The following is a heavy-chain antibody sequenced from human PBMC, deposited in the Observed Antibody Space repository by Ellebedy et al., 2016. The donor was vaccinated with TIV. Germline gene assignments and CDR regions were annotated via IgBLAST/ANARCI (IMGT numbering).Heavy chain of an antibody. Sequence: ASVKVSCKGFHYTFSSYGISWVRQAPGQGLEWMGWISAYTGNTTYAQNFQGRVTMTTDTSTSTAYMELSSLRSEDTAVYYCARASWRCSSTSCYGAAGGWFDPWGQGTLVTVSS. CDR3: ARASWRCSSTSCYGAAGGWFDP. J-gene: IGHJ5*02. V-gene: IGHV1-18*01. CDR2: ISAYTGNT. D-gene: IGHD2-2*01. CDR1: HYTFSSYG.